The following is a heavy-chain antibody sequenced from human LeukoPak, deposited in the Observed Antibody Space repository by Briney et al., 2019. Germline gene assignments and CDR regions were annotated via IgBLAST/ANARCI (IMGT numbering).Heavy chain of an antibody. CDR3: ASMKPYYGDYETYWYFDL. CDR1: GGTFSSYA. V-gene: IGHV1-69*05. J-gene: IGHJ2*01. D-gene: IGHD4-17*01. CDR2: IIPIFGTA. Sequence: SVKVSCKASGGTFSSYAISWVRQAPGQGLEWMGGIIPIFGTANYAQKFQGRVTITTDESTSTAYMELSSLRSEDTAVYYCASMKPYYGDYETYWYFDLWGRGTLVTVSS.